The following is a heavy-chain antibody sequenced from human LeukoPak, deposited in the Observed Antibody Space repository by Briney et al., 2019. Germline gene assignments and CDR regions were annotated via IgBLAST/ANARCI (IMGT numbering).Heavy chain of an antibody. CDR3: ARAQLNYYDSSGYYPPFDY. Sequence: GGSLRLSCAASGFTFSSYEMNSVRQAPGKGLEWGSYISSSGSTIYYADSVEGRFTISRDNAKNSLYLQMNSLRAEDTAVYYCARAQLNYYDSSGYYPPFDYWGQGTLVTVSS. V-gene: IGHV3-48*03. CDR2: ISSSGSTI. CDR1: GFTFSSYE. D-gene: IGHD3-22*01. J-gene: IGHJ4*02.